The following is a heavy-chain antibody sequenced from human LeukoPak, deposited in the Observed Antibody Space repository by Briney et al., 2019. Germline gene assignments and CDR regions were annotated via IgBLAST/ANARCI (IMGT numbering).Heavy chain of an antibody. V-gene: IGHV3-30*09. Sequence: GGSLRLSCEASGFNLRRYAMQWVRQAPGKGLEWLAIITYDGLGTYYADSVKGRFAISRDNSRDTLFLQMNNLTPDDTAVYYCARDRQEMVTYKWLDTWGQGALVTVSS. CDR3: ARDRQEMVTYKWLDT. CDR2: ITYDGLGT. D-gene: IGHD5-24*01. CDR1: GFNLRRYA. J-gene: IGHJ5*02.